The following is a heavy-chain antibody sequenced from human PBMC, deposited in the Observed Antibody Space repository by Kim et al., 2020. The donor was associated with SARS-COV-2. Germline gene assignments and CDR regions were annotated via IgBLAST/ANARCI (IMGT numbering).Heavy chain of an antibody. V-gene: IGHV6-1*01. J-gene: IGHJ5*02. D-gene: IGHD1-7*01. CDR2: KWYN. Sequence: KWYNDYAVSGKSRVTINPDTSKNEFSLQLNSVTPEDTAVYYCARKNYFDTWGQGTLVTVSS. CDR3: ARKNYFDT.